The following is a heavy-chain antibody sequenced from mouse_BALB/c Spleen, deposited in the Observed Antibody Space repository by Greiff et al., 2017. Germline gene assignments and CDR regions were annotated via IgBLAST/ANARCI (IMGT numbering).Heavy chain of an antibody. CDR1: GYTFTSYY. J-gene: IGHJ2*01. D-gene: IGHD1-2*01. Sequence: VQLQQSGAELVKPGASVKLSCKASGYTFTSYYMYWVKQRPGQGLEWIGEINPSNGGTNFNEKLKSKATLTVDKSSSTAYMQLSSLTSEDSAVYYCTRSSTAPLYYFDYWGQGTTLTVSS. V-gene: IGHV1S81*02. CDR2: INPSNGGT. CDR3: TRSSTAPLYYFDY.